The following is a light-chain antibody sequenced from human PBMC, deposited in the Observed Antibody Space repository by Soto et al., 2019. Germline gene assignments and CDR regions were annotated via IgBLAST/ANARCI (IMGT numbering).Light chain of an antibody. J-gene: IGKJ1*01. CDR3: QKYDSAPLT. Sequence: DLQMTQSPSSLSASVGDRVTITCRASQGISKSLAWYQQKPGKVPRLLIYDVSTLQSGVPSRFSGSGSGTDFALTISSLQPEDVATYYCQKYDSAPLTFGQGTKVEFK. V-gene: IGKV1-27*01. CDR1: QGISKS. CDR2: DVS.